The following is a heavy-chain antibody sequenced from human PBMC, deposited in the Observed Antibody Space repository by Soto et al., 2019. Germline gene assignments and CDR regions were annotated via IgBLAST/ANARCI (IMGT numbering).Heavy chain of an antibody. V-gene: IGHV3-21*04. CDR2: ISYSSSDI. J-gene: IGHJ4*02. Sequence: PGGSLRLSXAASGFTFSSYSMNWVRQAPGKGLEWVACISYSSSDIVYVDSVRGRFTISRDNAKNSLYLQMASLRAEDTAVYYCARDGVAPGLYFDYWGQGTLVTVSS. D-gene: IGHD6-13*01. CDR1: GFTFSSYS. CDR3: ARDGVAPGLYFDY.